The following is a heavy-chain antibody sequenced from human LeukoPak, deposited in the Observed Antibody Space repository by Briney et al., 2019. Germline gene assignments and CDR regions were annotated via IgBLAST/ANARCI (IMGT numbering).Heavy chain of an antibody. CDR3: ARDARRSYGSFDY. Sequence: QSGGSLRLSCAASGFTFSSYAMSWVRQAPGKGLEWVSDISGSGGSTYYADSVKGRFTISRDNSKNTLYLQMNSLRAEDTAVYYCARDARRSYGSFDYWGQGTLVTVSS. J-gene: IGHJ4*02. V-gene: IGHV3-23*01. CDR2: ISGSGGST. D-gene: IGHD1-26*01. CDR1: GFTFSSYA.